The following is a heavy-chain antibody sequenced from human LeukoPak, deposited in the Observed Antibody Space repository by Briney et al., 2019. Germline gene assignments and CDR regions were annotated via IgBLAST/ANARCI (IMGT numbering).Heavy chain of an antibody. J-gene: IGHJ6*02. CDR3: ARGEWLRFGNYYYYGMDV. CDR1: GYTFTGYY. D-gene: IGHD5-12*01. V-gene: IGHV1-2*02. Sequence: ASVKVSCKASGYTFTGYYMHWVRQATGQGLEWMGWINPNSGGTNYAQKFQGRVTMTRDTSISTAYMELSRLRSGDTAVYYCARGEWLRFGNYYYYGMDVWGQGTTVTVSS. CDR2: INPNSGGT.